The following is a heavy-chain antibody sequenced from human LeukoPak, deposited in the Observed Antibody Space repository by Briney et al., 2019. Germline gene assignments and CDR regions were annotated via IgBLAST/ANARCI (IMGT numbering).Heavy chain of an antibody. CDR1: GGTFSSYA. D-gene: IGHD6-19*01. CDR3: ASNGPVAGYYGMDV. J-gene: IGHJ6*02. Sequence: ASVKVSCKASGGTFSSYAISWVRQAPGQRLEWMGWINAGNGNTKYSQKFQGRVTITRDTSASTAYMELSSLRSEDTAVYYCASNGPVAGYYGMDVWGQGTTVTVSS. CDR2: INAGNGNT. V-gene: IGHV1-3*01.